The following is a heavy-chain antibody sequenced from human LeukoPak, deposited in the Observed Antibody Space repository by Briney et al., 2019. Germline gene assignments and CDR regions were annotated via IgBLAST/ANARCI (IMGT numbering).Heavy chain of an antibody. V-gene: IGHV1-3*01. CDR3: AREGRYGSSWAYYYYYGMDV. D-gene: IGHD6-13*01. Sequence: ASVKVSCKASGYTFTSYAMHWVRQAPGQRLEWMGWINAGNGNTKYSQKFQGRVTITRDTSASTAYMELSSLRSEDTAVYYCAREGRYGSSWAYYYYYGMDVWGQGTTVTVSS. CDR2: INAGNGNT. CDR1: GYTFTSYA. J-gene: IGHJ6*02.